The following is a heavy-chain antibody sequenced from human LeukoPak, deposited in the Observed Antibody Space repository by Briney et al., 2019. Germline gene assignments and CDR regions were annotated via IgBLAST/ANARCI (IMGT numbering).Heavy chain of an antibody. Sequence: SQTLSLTCTVSGGSISCGDYYWSWIRQPPGKGLEWIGYIYYSGSTYYNPSLKSRVTISVDTSKNQFSLKLSSVTAADTAVYYCATIVATMRPEGYFDYWGQGTLVTVSS. D-gene: IGHD5-12*01. CDR1: GGSISCGDYY. V-gene: IGHV4-30-4*01. CDR3: ATIVATMRPEGYFDY. J-gene: IGHJ4*02. CDR2: IYYSGST.